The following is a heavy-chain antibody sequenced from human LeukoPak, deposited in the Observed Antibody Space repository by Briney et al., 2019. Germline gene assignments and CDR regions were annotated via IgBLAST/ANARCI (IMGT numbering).Heavy chain of an antibody. Sequence: SETLSLTCTVSGYSISSGYYWGWIRQPPGKGLEWIGSIYHSGSTYYNPSLKSRVTISVDTSKNQFSLKLSSVTAADTAVYYCARDLKGLPLRYFDWLYGLGAFDIWGQGTMVTVSS. CDR3: ARDLKGLPLRYFDWLYGLGAFDI. J-gene: IGHJ3*02. V-gene: IGHV4-38-2*02. CDR1: GYSISSGYY. CDR2: IYHSGST. D-gene: IGHD3-9*01.